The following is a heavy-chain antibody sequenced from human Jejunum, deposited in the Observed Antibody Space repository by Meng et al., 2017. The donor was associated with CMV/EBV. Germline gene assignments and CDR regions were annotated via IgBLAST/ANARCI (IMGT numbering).Heavy chain of an antibody. CDR2: FYISGRST. Sequence: SCAASGFTFTDYAMNWVRQAPGKGLEWISVFYISGRSTYYADSVKGRFTISKDDSKNTLYLQMNSLRVEDTAVYYCTRESGYLIWGQGTTVTVSS. J-gene: IGHJ6*02. CDR3: TRESGYLI. CDR1: GFTFTDYA. V-gene: IGHV3-23*03. D-gene: IGHD5-12*01.